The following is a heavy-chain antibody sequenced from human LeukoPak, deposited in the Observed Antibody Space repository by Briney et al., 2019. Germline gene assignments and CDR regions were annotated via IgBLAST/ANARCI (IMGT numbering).Heavy chain of an antibody. J-gene: IGHJ4*02. D-gene: IGHD3-3*01. CDR3: ARGGYDFWSGYYTNDY. CDR1: VYAFTGDY. Sequence: GASVKVFCEASVYAFTGDYMHCVPQAPGQGLEERGWINPNSGGTNYAQKFQGRVTMTRDTSISTAYMELSRLRSDDTAVYYCARGGYDFWSGYYTNDYWGQGTLVTVSS. V-gene: IGHV1-2*02. CDR2: INPNSGGT.